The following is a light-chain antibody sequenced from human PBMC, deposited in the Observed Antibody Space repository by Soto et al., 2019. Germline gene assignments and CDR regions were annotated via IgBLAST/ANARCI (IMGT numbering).Light chain of an antibody. V-gene: IGKV1-5*01. CDR3: QQYNSYSPWT. Sequence: DIQMTQSPSTLSASVGDRVTITCRASQNVNKWLAWFQQKPGKVPKLLIFDASTLQTGVTLRFGGSGSGTVFTLTISSLQPEDFATYYCQQYNSYSPWTFGQGTKVEIK. J-gene: IGKJ1*01. CDR2: DAS. CDR1: QNVNKW.